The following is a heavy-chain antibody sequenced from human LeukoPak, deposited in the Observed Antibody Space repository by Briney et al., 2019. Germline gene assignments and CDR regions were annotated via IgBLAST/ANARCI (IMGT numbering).Heavy chain of an antibody. J-gene: IGHJ4*02. CDR3: ARDGCSSTSCYESLTGGPVPYYFVF. V-gene: IGHV4-4*07. CDR1: GGSISSYY. Sequence: PSETLSLTCTVSGGSISSYYWSWIRQPAGKGLEWIGRIYTSGSNNYNPPLTSRVTMSVDTSKNQFSLKLSSVTAADTAVYYCARDGCSSTSCYESLTGGPVPYYFVFWGQGTLVTVSS. D-gene: IGHD2-2*01. CDR2: IYTSGSN.